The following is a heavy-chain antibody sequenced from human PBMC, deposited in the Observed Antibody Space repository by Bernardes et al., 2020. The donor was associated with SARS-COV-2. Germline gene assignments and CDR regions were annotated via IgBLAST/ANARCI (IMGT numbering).Heavy chain of an antibody. CDR2: IYSSGSA. D-gene: IGHD2-15*01. CDR3: ARYQNGPKTPLIY. Sequence: SETLSLTCTVSGGSLDTFYWSWIRQSPGKGLEWLGYIYSSGSAHYTPSLRSRVTISVDTSNQFSLQVTSVTAADTAVYFCARYQNGPKTPLIYWGQGALVTVSS. J-gene: IGHJ4*02. CDR1: GGSLDTFY. V-gene: IGHV4-59*01.